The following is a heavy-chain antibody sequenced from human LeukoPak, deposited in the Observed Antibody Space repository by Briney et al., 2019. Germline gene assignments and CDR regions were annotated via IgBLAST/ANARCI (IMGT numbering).Heavy chain of an antibody. CDR3: VRDLGGRSGH. J-gene: IGHJ4*02. CDR2: INSDGSST. V-gene: IGHV3-74*01. Sequence: GGSLRLSCAASGFTFSNYWMHWVRQAPGKGLVWVSYINSDGSSTNYADSVKGRFTISRDNAKNTLYLQMNSLRAEDTAVYYCVRDLGGRSGHWGQGTLVTVSS. D-gene: IGHD1-26*01. CDR1: GFTFSNYW.